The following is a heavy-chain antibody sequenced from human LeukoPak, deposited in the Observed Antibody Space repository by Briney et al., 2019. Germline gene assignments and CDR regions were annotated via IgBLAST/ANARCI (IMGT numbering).Heavy chain of an antibody. CDR2: IYYSGST. J-gene: IGHJ4*02. Sequence: PSETLSLTCTVSGGSISSYYWSWIRQPPGKGLEWIGYIYYSGSTNYNPSLKSRVTISVDTSKNQFSLKLSSVTAADTAVYYCARHAIVGGDYFDYWGQGTLVTVSS. CDR1: GGSISSYY. V-gene: IGHV4-59*08. CDR3: ARHAIVGGDYFDY. D-gene: IGHD1-26*01.